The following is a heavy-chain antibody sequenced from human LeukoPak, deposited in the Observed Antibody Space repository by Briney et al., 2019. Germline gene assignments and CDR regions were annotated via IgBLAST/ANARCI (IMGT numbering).Heavy chain of an antibody. J-gene: IGHJ4*02. Sequence: GGSLRLSCAASGFTFSSYWMSWVRQAPGKGLEWVANIKQDGSEKYYVDSVKGRFTISRDNSKNTLYLQMNSLRPDDTAVYYCALLGSGSFFFDFWGQGTLVSVSS. D-gene: IGHD3-10*01. CDR3: ALLGSGSFFFDF. V-gene: IGHV3-7*01. CDR2: IKQDGSEK. CDR1: GFTFSSYW.